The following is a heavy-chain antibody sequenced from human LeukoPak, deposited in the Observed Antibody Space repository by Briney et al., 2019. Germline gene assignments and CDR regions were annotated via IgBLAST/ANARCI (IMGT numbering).Heavy chain of an antibody. CDR2: FDPEDGET. CDR3: ATDRGDYVWGRTPFFDY. Sequence: ASVKVSCKVSGYTLTELSMHWVRQARGKGLEWMGGFDPEDGETIYAQKFQGRVTMTEDTSTDTAYMELSSLRSEDTAVYYCATDRGDYVWGRTPFFDYWGQGTLVTVSS. D-gene: IGHD3-16*01. V-gene: IGHV1-24*01. J-gene: IGHJ4*02. CDR1: GYTLTELS.